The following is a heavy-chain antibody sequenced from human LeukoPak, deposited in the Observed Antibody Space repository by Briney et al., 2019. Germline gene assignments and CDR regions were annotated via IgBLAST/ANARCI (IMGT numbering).Heavy chain of an antibody. CDR1: GFTFSSYA. Sequence: QPGGSLRLSCAASGFTFSSYAMSWVRQAPGKGLEWVSAISGSGGSTYYADSVKGRFTISRDNSKNTLYLQMNSLRAEDTAVYYCARVSLDYYGMDVWGQGTTVTVSS. D-gene: IGHD3-10*01. V-gene: IGHV3-23*01. CDR3: ARVSLDYYGMDV. J-gene: IGHJ6*02. CDR2: ISGSGGST.